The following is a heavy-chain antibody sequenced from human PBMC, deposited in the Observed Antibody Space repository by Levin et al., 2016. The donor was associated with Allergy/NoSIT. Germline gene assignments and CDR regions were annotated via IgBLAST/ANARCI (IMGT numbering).Heavy chain of an antibody. CDR3: ARDITGVGDY. Sequence: GESLKISCAASGFTFSSYGMHWVRQAPGKGLEWVAVISYDGSNKYYADSVKGRFTISRDNSKNTLYLQMNSLRAEDTAVYYCARDITGVGDYWGQGTLVTVSS. D-gene: IGHD3-10*01. CDR1: GFTFSSYG. CDR2: ISYDGSNK. J-gene: IGHJ4*02. V-gene: IGHV3-30*03.